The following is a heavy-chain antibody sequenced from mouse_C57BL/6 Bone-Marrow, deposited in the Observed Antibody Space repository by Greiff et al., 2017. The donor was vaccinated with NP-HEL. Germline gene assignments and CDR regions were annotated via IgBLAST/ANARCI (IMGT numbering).Heavy chain of an antibody. J-gene: IGHJ3*01. CDR1: GYTFTDYE. V-gene: IGHV1-15*01. Sequence: QVQLQQSGAELVRPRASVTLSCKASGYTFTDYEMHWVKQTPVHGLEWIGAIDPETGGTAYNQKFKGKAILTADKSSSTAYMELRSLTSEDSAVYYGTRSGDYDRTWFAYWGQGTLVTVSA. CDR2: IDPETGGT. CDR3: TRSGDYDRTWFAY. D-gene: IGHD2-4*01.